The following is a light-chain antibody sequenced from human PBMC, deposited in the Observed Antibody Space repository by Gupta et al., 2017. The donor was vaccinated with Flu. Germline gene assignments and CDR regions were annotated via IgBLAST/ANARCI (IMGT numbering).Light chain of an antibody. Sequence: DIVMTQSPLSLPVTPGEPASISCRSSQSLLHSNGYYYLDWYLQKPGQSPQLMIYCGSKRAFGGPDRFSGGGVGKDFTRKSSRVEDEDVGGYYCIQDLPTYVFGGGTKVEIK. V-gene: IGKV2-28*01. CDR1: QSLLHSNGYYY. J-gene: IGKJ4*01. CDR3: IQDLPTYV. CDR2: CGS.